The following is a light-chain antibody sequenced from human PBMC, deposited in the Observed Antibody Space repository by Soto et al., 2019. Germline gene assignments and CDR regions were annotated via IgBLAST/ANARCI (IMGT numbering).Light chain of an antibody. J-gene: IGKJ4*01. V-gene: IGKV1D-12*01. CDR1: QGLGSW. CDR2: DAS. Sequence: DIQLTQSPSSVSASVGDRVTIACRASQGLGSWLAWYQQKPAKAPKLLTYDASILQSGVPSRFSGSGSGTDYTLTITSLQPEHLATYYCQQANSFPLTFGGGTKVDIK. CDR3: QQANSFPLT.